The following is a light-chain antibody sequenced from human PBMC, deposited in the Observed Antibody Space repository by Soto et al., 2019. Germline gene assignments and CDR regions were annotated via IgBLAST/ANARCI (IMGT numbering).Light chain of an antibody. CDR2: GAS. J-gene: IGKJ3*01. Sequence: AIQMTQSPSSLSASVGDRVTITCRASQGIRNDVGWYQQKPGKAPKLLIYGASNLQSGVPSRFSGSGSGTDFTLTISSLQPEDFATYYCLQDYNYPLTFGPGTKLDIK. V-gene: IGKV1-6*01. CDR3: LQDYNYPLT. CDR1: QGIRND.